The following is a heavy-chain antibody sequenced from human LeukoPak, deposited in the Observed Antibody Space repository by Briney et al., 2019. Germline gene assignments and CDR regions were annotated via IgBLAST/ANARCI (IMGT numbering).Heavy chain of an antibody. V-gene: IGHV4-31*03. D-gene: IGHD3-16*01. Sequence: SQTLSLTCTVSGASITSGTYYWNWIRQHPERGLEWIGYIYHSGSTYYNPSLKSRVTISVDTSKNQFSLKLSSVTAADTAVYYCARRLRDLNWFDPWGQGTLVTVSS. CDR1: GASITSGTYY. CDR2: IYHSGST. J-gene: IGHJ5*02. CDR3: ARRLRDLNWFDP.